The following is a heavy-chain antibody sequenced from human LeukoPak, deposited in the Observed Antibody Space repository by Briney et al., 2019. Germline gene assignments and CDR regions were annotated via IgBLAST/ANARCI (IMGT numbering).Heavy chain of an antibody. CDR1: GGTFSSYA. CDR3: ARRVVPAAPSLYGMDV. D-gene: IGHD2-2*01. J-gene: IGHJ6*04. CDR2: IIPILGIA. Sequence: ASVNVSCKASGGTFSSYAISWVRQAPGQGLEWMGRIIPILGIANYAQKFQGRVTITGGKSTGTAYMELSRLTSEATAVYYCARRVVPAAPSLYGMDVWGKGTTVTVSS. V-gene: IGHV1-69*04.